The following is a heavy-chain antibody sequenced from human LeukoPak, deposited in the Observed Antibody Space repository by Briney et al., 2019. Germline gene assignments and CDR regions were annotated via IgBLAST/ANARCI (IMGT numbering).Heavy chain of an antibody. J-gene: IGHJ4*02. Sequence: SETLSLTCTVSGGSISSYYWSWIRQPPGKGLEWIGYIYYSGSTNYNPSLKSRVTISVDTSKDQFSLKLSSVTAADTAVYYCAGIYCTSTSCLDYWGQGTLVTASS. CDR3: AGIYCTSTSCLDY. D-gene: IGHD2-2*01. CDR2: IYYSGST. CDR1: GGSISSYY. V-gene: IGHV4-59*01.